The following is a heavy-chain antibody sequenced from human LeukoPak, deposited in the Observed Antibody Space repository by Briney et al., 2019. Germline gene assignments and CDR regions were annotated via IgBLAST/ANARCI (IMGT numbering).Heavy chain of an antibody. CDR2: IIPIFGTA. Sequence: SVKVSYKASGGTFSSYAISWVRQAPAQGREWMGGIIPIFGTANYAQKFQGRVTIKEEESPSTAYMEVGSMRSEDTAVYYCARAPGPLYWYFDLWGRGTLVTVSS. J-gene: IGHJ2*01. CDR3: ARAPGPLYWYFDL. V-gene: IGHV1-69*13. CDR1: GGTFSSYA.